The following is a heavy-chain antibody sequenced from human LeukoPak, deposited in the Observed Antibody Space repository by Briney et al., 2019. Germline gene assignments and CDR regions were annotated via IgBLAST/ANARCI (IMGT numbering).Heavy chain of an antibody. Sequence: SETLSLTCTVSVGSISSGSYYWSWIRQPAGKGLEWIGRIYTSGSTNYNPSLKSRVTISVDTSKNQFSLKLSSVTAADTAVYYCATGTTGTAAFDIWGQGTMVTVSS. CDR1: VGSISSGSYY. CDR2: IYTSGST. CDR3: ATGTTGTAAFDI. V-gene: IGHV4-61*02. J-gene: IGHJ3*02. D-gene: IGHD1-1*01.